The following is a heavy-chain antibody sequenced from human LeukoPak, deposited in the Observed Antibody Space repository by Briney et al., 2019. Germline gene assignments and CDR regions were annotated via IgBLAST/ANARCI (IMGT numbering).Heavy chain of an antibody. CDR2: IYTSGSGST. J-gene: IGHJ4*02. Sequence: SETLSLTCSVSGGSISSDTYYWSWIRQPAGKGLEWIGHIYTSGSGSTYYNPSLKSRVTISVDTSKNQFSLKLSSVTAADTAVYYCQSEPAKYYFDYWGQGTLVTVSS. D-gene: IGHD2-2*01. CDR3: QSEPAKYYFDY. V-gene: IGHV4-61*09. CDR1: GGSISSDTYY.